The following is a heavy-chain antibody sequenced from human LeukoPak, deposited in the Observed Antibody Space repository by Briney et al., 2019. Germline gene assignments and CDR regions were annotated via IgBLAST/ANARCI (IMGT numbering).Heavy chain of an antibody. CDR1: GGSISSGGYH. J-gene: IGHJ4*02. CDR2: IYYSGST. CDR3: ARVSRYYYDSSGYYPGGSYFDY. V-gene: IGHV4-31*03. D-gene: IGHD3-22*01. Sequence: SETLSLTCTVSGGSISSGGYHWSWIRQHPGKGLEWIGYIYYSGSTYYNPSLKSRVTISVDTSKNQFSLKLSSVTAADTAVYYCARVSRYYYDSSGYYPGGSYFDYWGQGTLVTVSS.